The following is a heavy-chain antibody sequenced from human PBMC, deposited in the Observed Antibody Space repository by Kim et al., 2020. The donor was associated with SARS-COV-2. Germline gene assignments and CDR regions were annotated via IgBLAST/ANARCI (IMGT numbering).Heavy chain of an antibody. D-gene: IGHD3-10*01. V-gene: IGHV5-51*01. CDR2: IYPGDSDT. CDR1: GYSFTSYW. CDR3: ATTATAGGSGSLSRRFDY. J-gene: IGHJ4*02. Sequence: GESLKISCKGSGYSFTSYWIGWVRQMPGKGLEWMGIIYPGDSDTRYSPSFQGQVTISADKSISTAYLQWSSLKASDTAMYYCATTATAGGSGSLSRRFDYWGQGTLVTVSS.